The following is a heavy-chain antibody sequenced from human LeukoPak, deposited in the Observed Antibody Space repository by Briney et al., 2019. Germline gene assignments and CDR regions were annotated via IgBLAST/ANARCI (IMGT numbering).Heavy chain of an antibody. D-gene: IGHD5-24*01. CDR1: GGSISSSSYC. CDR2: ICYSGST. CDR3: ARTENYIPEDWLDP. J-gene: IGHJ5*02. V-gene: IGHV4-39*01. Sequence: SETLSLTCTVSGGSISSSSYCWGWIRQPPGKGLEWIGSICYSGSTFYNPSLKSRVTLSVDTSKNQFSLKLSPVTAADTAVYYCARTENYIPEDWLDPWGQGTLVTVSS.